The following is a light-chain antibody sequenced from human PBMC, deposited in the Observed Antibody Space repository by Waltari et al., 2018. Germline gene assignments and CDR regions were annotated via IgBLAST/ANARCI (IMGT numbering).Light chain of an antibody. J-gene: IGLJ3*02. V-gene: IGLV2-23*02. CDR2: DVS. CDR3: CSYAGSSTFGV. CDR1: SSDVGGYNY. Sequence: QSALTQPASVSGSPGQSITISCTGTSSDVGGYNYVSWYQQHPGKAPKLMIYDVSKRPSGVSNRFSGSKSGNTVSLTISGLQAEDEADYYCCSYAGSSTFGVFGGGTKLTVL.